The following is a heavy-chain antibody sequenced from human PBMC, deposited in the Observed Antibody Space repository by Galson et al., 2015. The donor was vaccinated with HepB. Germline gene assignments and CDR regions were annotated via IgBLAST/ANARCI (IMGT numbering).Heavy chain of an antibody. D-gene: IGHD3-3*01. Sequence: SVKVSCKASGYTFTSYGISWVRQAPGQGLEWMGWISAYNGNTNYAQKLQGRVTMTTDTSTSTAYMELRSLRSDDTAVYYCARALYDFWSGPPSNWFDPWGQGTLVTVSS. V-gene: IGHV1-18*01. J-gene: IGHJ5*02. CDR2: ISAYNGNT. CDR1: GYTFTSYG. CDR3: ARALYDFWSGPPSNWFDP.